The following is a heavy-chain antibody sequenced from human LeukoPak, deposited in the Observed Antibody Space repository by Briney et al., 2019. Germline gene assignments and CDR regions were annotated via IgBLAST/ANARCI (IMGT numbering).Heavy chain of an antibody. CDR3: ARDGRSSGWYYYYYYYMDV. D-gene: IGHD6-19*01. Sequence: ASVKVSCKASGYTFTSYYMHWVRQAPGQGLEWMGIINPSGGSTSYAQKFQGRVTMTRDTSTRTVYMELSSLRFEDTAVYYCARDGRSSGWYYYYYYYMDVWGKGTTVTVSS. J-gene: IGHJ6*03. CDR2: INPSGGST. CDR1: GYTFTSYY. V-gene: IGHV1-46*01.